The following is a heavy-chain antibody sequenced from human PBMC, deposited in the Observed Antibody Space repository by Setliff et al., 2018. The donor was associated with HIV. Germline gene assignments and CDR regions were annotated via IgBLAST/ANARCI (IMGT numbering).Heavy chain of an antibody. CDR3: TRHAGRENQLPHTYYYYMDV. CDR2: IYYSGSA. V-gene: IGHV4-39*01. CDR1: GGSISSNIYF. J-gene: IGHJ6*03. Sequence: SETLSLTCTVSGGSISSNIYFWGWIRQPPGKGLEWIGSIYYSGSAYYNSSLRSRLTISVDTSKNQFSLKVTSVTAADTAVYYCTRHAGRENQLPHTYYYYMDVWGKGATVTVSS. D-gene: IGHD2-2*01.